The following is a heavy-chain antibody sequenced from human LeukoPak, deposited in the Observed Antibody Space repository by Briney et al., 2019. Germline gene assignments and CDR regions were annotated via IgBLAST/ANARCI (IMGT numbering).Heavy chain of an antibody. D-gene: IGHD2-21*01. CDR3: AAISPYYYMDV. V-gene: IGHV3-23*01. Sequence: GGSLRLSCAASGFTFSNSGMNWVRQAPGKGLEWVSTISGSGGGTYYADSVRGRFSISRDNSKNTLHLQMNSLRAEDTAVYYCAAISPYYYMDVWGKGTTVTISS. J-gene: IGHJ6*03. CDR2: ISGSGGGT. CDR1: GFTFSNSG.